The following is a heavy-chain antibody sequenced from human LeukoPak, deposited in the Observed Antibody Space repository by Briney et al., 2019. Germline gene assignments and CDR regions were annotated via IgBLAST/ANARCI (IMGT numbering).Heavy chain of an antibody. CDR3: ARDQYQLPLDY. Sequence: SDTLSLTCTVSGYSISSGYYWGWIRPPPGKGLEVIGNIYHSGSTYYNPSLKSRVTISVDTSKNQFSLKLSSVTAADTAVYYCARDQYQLPLDYWGQGTLVTVSS. V-gene: IGHV4-38-2*02. CDR1: GYSISSGYY. CDR2: IYHSGST. D-gene: IGHD2-2*01. J-gene: IGHJ4*02.